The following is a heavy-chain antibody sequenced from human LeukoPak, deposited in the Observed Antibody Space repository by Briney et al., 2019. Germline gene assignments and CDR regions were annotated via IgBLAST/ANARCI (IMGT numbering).Heavy chain of an antibody. CDR3: ARTLYYDFWSGYYTGFDY. D-gene: IGHD3-3*01. J-gene: IGHJ4*02. V-gene: IGHV4-59*01. CDR2: IYYSGST. Sequence: PSETLSLTCTVSGGSISSYYWSWIRQPPGKGLEWIGYIYYSGSTNYNPSLKSRVTISVDTSKNQFSLKLSSVTAADTAVYYCARTLYYDFWSGYYTGFDYWGQGTLVTVSS. CDR1: GGSISSYY.